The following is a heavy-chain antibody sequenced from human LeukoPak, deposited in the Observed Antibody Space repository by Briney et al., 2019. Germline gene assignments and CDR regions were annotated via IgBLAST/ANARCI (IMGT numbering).Heavy chain of an antibody. V-gene: IGHV3-53*01. CDR3: ARGARRICSSTSCHFDP. CDR2: IYSSGNT. Sequence: GGSLRLSCAASGFTVSSNYMSWVRQAPGKGLEWVSVIYSSGNTYYADSVKGRFTISRDNSKNTLYLQMNSLRAEDTAVYYCARGARRICSSTSCHFDPWGQGTLVTVSS. D-gene: IGHD2-2*01. CDR1: GFTVSSNY. J-gene: IGHJ5*02.